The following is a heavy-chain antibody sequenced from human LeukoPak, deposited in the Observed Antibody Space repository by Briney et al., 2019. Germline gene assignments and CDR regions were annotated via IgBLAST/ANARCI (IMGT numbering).Heavy chain of an antibody. J-gene: IGHJ4*02. CDR1: GGSISSYY. Sequence: SETLSLTCTVSGGSISSYYWSWIRQPPGKGLEWIGYIYYSGSTNYNPSLKSRVTISVDTSKNQFPLKLSSVTAADTAVYYCARGGQYYDFWSGYRYYFDYWGQGTLVTVSS. V-gene: IGHV4-59*01. CDR3: ARGGQYYDFWSGYRYYFDY. D-gene: IGHD3-3*01. CDR2: IYYSGST.